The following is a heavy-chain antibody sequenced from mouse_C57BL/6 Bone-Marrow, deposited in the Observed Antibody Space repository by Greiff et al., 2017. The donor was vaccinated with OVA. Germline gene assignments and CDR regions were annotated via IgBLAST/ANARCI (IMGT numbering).Heavy chain of an antibody. CDR3: AGVYYDYDFWYFDV. D-gene: IGHD2-4*01. J-gene: IGHJ1*03. Sequence: VQLQQPGAELVKPGASVKLSCKASGYTFTSYCMHWVKQRPGQGLEWIGMIHPNSGSTNYNEKFKSKATLTVDKSSSTAYLQLSSLTSEDSAVYYCAGVYYDYDFWYFDVWGTGTTVTVSS. CDR2: IHPNSGST. CDR1: GYTFTSYC. V-gene: IGHV1-64*01.